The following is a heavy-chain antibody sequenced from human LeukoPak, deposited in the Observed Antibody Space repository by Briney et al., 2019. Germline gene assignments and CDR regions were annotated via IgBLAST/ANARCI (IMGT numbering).Heavy chain of an antibody. CDR3: ASAPDSSSWYSNNWFDP. CDR1: GGTFSSYA. Sequence: SVKVSCKASGGTFSSYAISWVRQAPGQGLEWMGGIIPIFGTANYAQKFQGRVTITADESTSTAYMELSSLRSEDTAVYYCASAPDSSSWYSNNWFDPWGQGTLVTVSS. D-gene: IGHD6-13*01. J-gene: IGHJ5*02. CDR2: IIPIFGTA. V-gene: IGHV1-69*13.